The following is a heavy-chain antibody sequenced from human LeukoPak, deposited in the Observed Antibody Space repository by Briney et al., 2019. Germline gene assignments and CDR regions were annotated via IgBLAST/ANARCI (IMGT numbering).Heavy chain of an antibody. V-gene: IGHV3-48*01. CDR1: GFTFSSYS. CDR2: ISSSSSTI. Sequence: PGGSLRLSCAASGFTFSSYSMLWVRQAPGKGLEWVSYISSSSSTIYYADSVKGRFTISRDNAKNSLYLQMNTLRAEDTAVYYCARDFGIGMATITHYFDYWGQGTLVTVSS. J-gene: IGHJ4*02. CDR3: ARDFGIGMATITHYFDY. D-gene: IGHD5-24*01.